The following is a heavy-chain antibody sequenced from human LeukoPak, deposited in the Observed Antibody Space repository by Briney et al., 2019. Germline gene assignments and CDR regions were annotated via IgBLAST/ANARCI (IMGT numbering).Heavy chain of an antibody. Sequence: SETLSLTCAVYGGSFSNYYWSWIRQSPGKGLEWIGYIYYSGSTNYKSSLKSRVTISVDTSKNQFSLKLSSVTAADTAVYYCARGRRITMVRGGVGMDVWGKGTTVTVSS. J-gene: IGHJ6*03. CDR3: ARGRRITMVRGGVGMDV. CDR2: IYYSGST. CDR1: GGSFSNYY. D-gene: IGHD3-10*01. V-gene: IGHV4-59*12.